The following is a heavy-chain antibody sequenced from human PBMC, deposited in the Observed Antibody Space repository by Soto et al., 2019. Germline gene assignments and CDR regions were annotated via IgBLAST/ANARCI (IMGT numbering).Heavy chain of an antibody. J-gene: IGHJ4*02. Sequence: EVQLVESGGGLVQPGRSLRLSCAASGFTFDDYAMHWVRQAPGKGLEWVSGISWNSGSIGYADSVKGRFTISRDNAKNSLYLQMNSLRAEDTALYYCAKEIGDYYGSGSYLDYWGQGTLVTVSS. V-gene: IGHV3-9*01. CDR1: GFTFDDYA. CDR3: AKEIGDYYGSGSYLDY. CDR2: ISWNSGSI. D-gene: IGHD3-10*01.